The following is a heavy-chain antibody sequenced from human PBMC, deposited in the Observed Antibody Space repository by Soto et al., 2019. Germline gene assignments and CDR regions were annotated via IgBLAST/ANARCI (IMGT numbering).Heavy chain of an antibody. CDR2: ISAYNNNT. CDR1: GYTFTSFG. CDR3: ARDVGYSGYVDYYYYMDV. Sequence: QVQLVQSGAEVKKPGASVKVSCKASGYTFTSFGFSWVRQAPGQGLEWMGWISAYNNNTKYPQKFPGRVTMTTDTSTSTAYMELRSLRSDDTAVYHCARDVGYSGYVDYYYYMDVWGKGTTVTVSS. V-gene: IGHV1-18*01. D-gene: IGHD5-12*01. J-gene: IGHJ6*03.